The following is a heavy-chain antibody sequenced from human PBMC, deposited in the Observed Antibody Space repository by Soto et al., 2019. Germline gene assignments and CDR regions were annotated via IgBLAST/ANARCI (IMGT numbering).Heavy chain of an antibody. V-gene: IGHV1-69*06. CDR2: IIPIFGTA. Sequence: SVKVSCKXSGGTFSSYAISWVRQAPGQGLEWMGGIIPIFGTANYAQKFQGRVTITADKSTSTAYMELSSLRSEDTAVYYCARGHIVVVPAAQTNYYYGMDVWGQGTTVTVSS. CDR1: GGTFSSYA. CDR3: ARGHIVVVPAAQTNYYYGMDV. J-gene: IGHJ6*02. D-gene: IGHD2-2*01.